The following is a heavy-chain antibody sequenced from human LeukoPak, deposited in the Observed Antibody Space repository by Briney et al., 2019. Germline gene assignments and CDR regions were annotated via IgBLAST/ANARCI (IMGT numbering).Heavy chain of an antibody. CDR3: AKDGCSGGSCYIYYYYMDV. J-gene: IGHJ6*03. CDR1: AFSFSDYY. V-gene: IGHV3-11*01. CDR2: ISSSGSSI. D-gene: IGHD2-15*01. Sequence: GGSLRLSCAASAFSFSDYYMTWIRQAPGKGLEWISYISSSGSSIYYADSVKGRFTISRDNAKNTLYLQMNSLRAEDTAVYYCAKDGCSGGSCYIYYYYMDVWGKGTTVTVSS.